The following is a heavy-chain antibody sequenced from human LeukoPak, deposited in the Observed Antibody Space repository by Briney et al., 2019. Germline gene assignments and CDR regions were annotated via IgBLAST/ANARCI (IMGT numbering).Heavy chain of an antibody. D-gene: IGHD3-10*01. CDR2: IYHSGST. CDR3: ARDEYYCELHYYMDV. Sequence: SETLSLTCTVSGYSISSGYYWGWIRQPPGKGLEWIGSIYHSGSTYYNPSLKSRVTISVDTSKNQFSLKLSSVTAADTAVYYCARDEYYCELHYYMDVWGKGTTVTVSS. CDR1: GYSISSGYY. V-gene: IGHV4-38-2*02. J-gene: IGHJ6*03.